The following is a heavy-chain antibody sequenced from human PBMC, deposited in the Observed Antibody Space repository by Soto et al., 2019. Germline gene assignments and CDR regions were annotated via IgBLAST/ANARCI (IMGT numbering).Heavy chain of an antibody. Sequence: SETLSLTCTVSGGSVSSGSYYWSWIRQPPGKGLEWIGYIYYSGSTNYNPSLRSRVTIAVDTSKNQFSLKLSSVTAADTAVYYCARERKSFGEFSDVSLTWSYYYGMDVWGQGTTVT. CDR3: ARERKSFGEFSDVSLTWSYYYGMDV. D-gene: IGHD3-3*01. CDR2: IYYSGST. J-gene: IGHJ6*02. V-gene: IGHV4-61*01. CDR1: GGSVSSGSYY.